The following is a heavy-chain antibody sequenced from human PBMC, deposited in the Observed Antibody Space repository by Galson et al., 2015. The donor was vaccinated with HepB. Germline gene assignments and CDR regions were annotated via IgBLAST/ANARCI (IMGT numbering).Heavy chain of an antibody. J-gene: IGHJ3*02. CDR2: IYYNGKT. V-gene: IGHV4-39*02. CDR1: GGSLSNSRYY. CDR3: ARASPDSGNYGLPDAFDI. D-gene: IGHD3-10*01. Sequence: TLSLTCTVSGGSLSNSRYYWGWIRQPPGKGLEWIGHIYYNGKTHYNPSPKSRVTISVDTSKNQFPPKLSSVTAADTAVYYCARASPDSGNYGLPDAFDIWGQGTMLTVSS.